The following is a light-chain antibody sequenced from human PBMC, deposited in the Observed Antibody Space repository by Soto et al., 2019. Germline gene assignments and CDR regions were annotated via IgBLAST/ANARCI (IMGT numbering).Light chain of an antibody. CDR3: QSYDSSLSAWV. V-gene: IGLV1-40*01. CDR2: GSY. CDR1: SSNIGAGSD. J-gene: IGLJ1*01. Sequence: QSVLTQPPSVSGAPGQRVTISCTGSSSNIGAGSDVLWYQQVPGTAPKLLVYGSYNRPSGVPDRFSGSKSGTSASLAITGLQAEDEADFYCQSYDSSLSAWVFGTGTKLTVL.